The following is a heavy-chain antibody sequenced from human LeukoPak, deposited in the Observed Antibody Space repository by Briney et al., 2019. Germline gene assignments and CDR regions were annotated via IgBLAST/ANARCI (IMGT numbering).Heavy chain of an antibody. J-gene: IGHJ4*02. V-gene: IGHV4-59*01. CDR1: GGSISTYY. Sequence: PSETLSPTCTVSGGSISTYYWSWIRQPPGKGLEWIAYIYYTGSTTYNPSLRSRVAISIDTSRNQFSLNLNSVTAADTAVYYCARGRGDSRGTSFDYWGQGTLVTVSS. CDR3: ARGRGDSRGTSFDY. CDR2: IYYTGST. D-gene: IGHD3-22*01.